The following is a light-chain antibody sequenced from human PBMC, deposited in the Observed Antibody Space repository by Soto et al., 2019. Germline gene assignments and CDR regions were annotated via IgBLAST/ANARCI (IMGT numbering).Light chain of an antibody. V-gene: IGLV6-57*04. CDR3: QSYDSDFVV. Sequence: NFMLTQPHSVSESPGQTLSISCTRSSGSIANNYVQWYQQRPGSAPTTVIYENNQRLSGVPDRFSGSTDCSSNSASLTISGLQTEDEADYYCQSYDSDFVVFGGGTKLTVL. CDR1: SGSIANNY. CDR2: ENN. J-gene: IGLJ2*01.